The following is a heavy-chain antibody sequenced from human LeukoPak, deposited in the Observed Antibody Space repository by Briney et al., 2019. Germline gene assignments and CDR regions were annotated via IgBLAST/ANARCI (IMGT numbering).Heavy chain of an antibody. CDR3: ARLGLDFGDYF. Sequence: SQTLSLTCTVSGDSISSGAYYWTWIRQHPGKGLEWIGYIYYGGSTYYNPSLKSRVTISVDTSNNQFSLSLRFVTAADTAVCYCARLGLDFGDYFWGQGTLVTVSS. D-gene: IGHD4-17*01. V-gene: IGHV4-31*03. CDR1: GDSISSGAYY. J-gene: IGHJ4*02. CDR2: IYYGGST.